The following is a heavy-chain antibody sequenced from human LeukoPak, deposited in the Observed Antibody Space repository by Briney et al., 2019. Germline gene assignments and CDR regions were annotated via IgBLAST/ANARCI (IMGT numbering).Heavy chain of an antibody. J-gene: IGHJ4*02. Sequence: ASVKVSCKASGYTFTSYGISWVRQAPGQGLEWMGWISAYNGNTNYAQKLQGRVTMTTDTSTSTAYMELRSLRSDDTAVYYCARVYCSSTSCYKDFDYWSQGTLVTVSS. D-gene: IGHD2-2*02. CDR2: ISAYNGNT. CDR1: GYTFTSYG. CDR3: ARVYCSSTSCYKDFDY. V-gene: IGHV1-18*01.